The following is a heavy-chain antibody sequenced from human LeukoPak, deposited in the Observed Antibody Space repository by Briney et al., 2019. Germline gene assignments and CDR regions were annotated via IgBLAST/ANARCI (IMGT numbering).Heavy chain of an antibody. CDR1: GYTFSSYG. CDR2: ITVFNGNT. Sequence: GASVKVSCKVSGYTFSSYGVSWVRQAPGQGLEWIGWITVFNGNTKYAQNLQDRITMTTDTSTTTVYMELRGLKSDDTAVYYCARVPPEISADGAYYFDHWGQGTLVTVSS. D-gene: IGHD6-13*01. CDR3: ARVPPEISADGAYYFDH. V-gene: IGHV1-18*01. J-gene: IGHJ4*02.